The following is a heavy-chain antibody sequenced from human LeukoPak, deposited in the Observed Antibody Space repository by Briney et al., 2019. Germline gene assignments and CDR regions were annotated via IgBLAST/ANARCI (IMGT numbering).Heavy chain of an antibody. CDR3: ARPERRINLARGVFGSHFDS. Sequence: SETLSLTCAVSGGSLSRPCWSWIRQTPGKGLEWIGEIDHSGRTDYNPSLEGRVTMSVDTSKNQFSLRLTSVTAADTAVYFCARPERRINLARGVFGSHFDSWGQGTLVSVSS. J-gene: IGHJ5*01. CDR2: IDHSGRT. D-gene: IGHD3-10*01. V-gene: IGHV4-34*01. CDR1: GGSLSRPC.